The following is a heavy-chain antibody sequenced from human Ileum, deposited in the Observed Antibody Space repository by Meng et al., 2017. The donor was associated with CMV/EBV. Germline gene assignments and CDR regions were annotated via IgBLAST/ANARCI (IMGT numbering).Heavy chain of an antibody. CDR3: AKGQWSLHDYYYYGMEV. CDR1: GFTFSSYA. CDR2: ISGSGGST. J-gene: IGHJ6*01. V-gene: IGHV3-23*01. Sequence: GGSLRLSCAASGFTFSSYAMSWVRQAPGKGLVWVSAISGSGGSTYYADSVKGRFTISRDNSKNTLYLQMNSLRAEDTAVYYCAKGQWSLHDYYYYGMEVWGPGNTV. D-gene: IGHD6-19*01.